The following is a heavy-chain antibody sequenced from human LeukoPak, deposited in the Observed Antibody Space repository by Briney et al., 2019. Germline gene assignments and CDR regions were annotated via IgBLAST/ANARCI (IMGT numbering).Heavy chain of an antibody. D-gene: IGHD3-3*01. J-gene: IGHJ6*03. CDR2: ISYDGSNK. V-gene: IGHV3-30*03. Sequence: GGSLRLSCAASGFTFSDYYMSWIRQAPGKGLEWVAVISYDGSNKYYADSVKGRFTISRDNSKNTLYLQMNSLRAEDTAVYYCARVHYDFWSGYANPLYYYYYMDVWGKGTTVTVSS. CDR1: GFTFSDYY. CDR3: ARVHYDFWSGYANPLYYYYYMDV.